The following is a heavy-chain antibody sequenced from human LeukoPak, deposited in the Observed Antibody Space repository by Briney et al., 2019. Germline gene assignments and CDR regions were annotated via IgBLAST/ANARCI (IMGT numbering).Heavy chain of an antibody. CDR1: GFTFSSYA. D-gene: IGHD3-3*01. V-gene: IGHV3-21*01. J-gene: IGHJ4*02. CDR2: ISSSSSYI. CDR3: AREIFWSGYYSNLHFDY. Sequence: KPGGSLRLPCAASGFTFSSYAMSWVRQAPGKGLEWVSSISSSSSYIYYADSVKGRFTISRDNAKNSLYLQMNSLRAEDTAVYYCAREIFWSGYYSNLHFDYWGQGTLVTVSS.